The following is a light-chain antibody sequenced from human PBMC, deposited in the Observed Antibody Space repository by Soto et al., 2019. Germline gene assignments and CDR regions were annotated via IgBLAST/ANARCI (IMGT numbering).Light chain of an antibody. J-gene: IGKJ1*01. Sequence: AIQLTQSPSSLSASVGDRVTITCRASQGISSYLGWYQQKPGKAPNLLIYDASSLESGVPSRFSGSGSGTEFTLTISSLQPDDFATYYCQQYHNYPWTFGQGTKVDIK. CDR2: DAS. CDR3: QQYHNYPWT. CDR1: QGISSY. V-gene: IGKV1D-13*01.